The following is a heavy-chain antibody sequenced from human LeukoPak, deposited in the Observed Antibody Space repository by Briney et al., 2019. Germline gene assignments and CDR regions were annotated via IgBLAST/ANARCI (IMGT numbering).Heavy chain of an antibody. CDR3: ARNGDAFDI. CDR2: IYYSGST. J-gene: IGHJ3*02. CDR1: GGSISSSSYY. D-gene: IGHD1-1*01. Sequence: SETLSLTCTVSGGSISSSSYYWGWIRQPPGKGLEWIGSIYYSGSTYYNPSLKSRVTISVDTSKNQFSLKLSSVTAADTAVYYCARNGDAFDIWGQGTMVTASS. V-gene: IGHV4-39*01.